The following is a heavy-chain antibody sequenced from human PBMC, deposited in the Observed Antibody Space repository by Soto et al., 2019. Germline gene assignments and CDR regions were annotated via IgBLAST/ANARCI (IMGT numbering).Heavy chain of an antibody. CDR1: GFTFSTRT. Sequence: EVQLVESGGGLVKPGGSLRLSCAVSGFTFSTRTMNWVRQAPGKGLEWVSSIGSGGSPYYADSVKGRFTISRDNAKNSLYLQMNSLRAEDTAVYYCAREVQPVVRREYDYWGQGTLVTVSS. V-gene: IGHV3-21*06. CDR3: AREVQPVVRREYDY. D-gene: IGHD2-15*01. CDR2: IGSGGSP. J-gene: IGHJ4*02.